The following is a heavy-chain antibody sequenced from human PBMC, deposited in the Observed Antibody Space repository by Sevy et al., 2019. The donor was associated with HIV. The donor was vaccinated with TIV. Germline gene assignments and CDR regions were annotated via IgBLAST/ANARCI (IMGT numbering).Heavy chain of an antibody. Sequence: GGSLRLSCAASGFTFSSYSMNWVRQAPGKGLEWVSYISSSSTIYYADSVKGRFIISRDNAKNSLYLQMNSLRDEDTAVYYCARDNTLGITPYYFDYWGQGTLVTVSS. CDR1: GFTFSSYS. CDR3: ARDNTLGITPYYFDY. V-gene: IGHV3-48*02. CDR2: ISSSSTI. J-gene: IGHJ4*02. D-gene: IGHD7-27*01.